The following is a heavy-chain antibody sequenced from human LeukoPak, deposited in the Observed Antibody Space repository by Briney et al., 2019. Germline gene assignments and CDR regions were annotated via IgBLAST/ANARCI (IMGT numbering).Heavy chain of an antibody. Sequence: SETLSLTCTVSGGSISSYYWSWIRQPPGKGLEWTGYIYYSGSTNYNPSLKSRVTISVDTSKNQFSLKLSSVTAADTAVYYCARETGDIYYYYYYMDVWGKGTTVTVSS. J-gene: IGHJ6*03. CDR1: GGSISSYY. CDR2: IYYSGST. V-gene: IGHV4-59*12. CDR3: ARETGDIYYYYYYMDV. D-gene: IGHD1-1*01.